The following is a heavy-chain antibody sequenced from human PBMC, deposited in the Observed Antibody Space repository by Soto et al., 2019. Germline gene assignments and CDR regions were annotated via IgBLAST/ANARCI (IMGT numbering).Heavy chain of an antibody. CDR1: GFTFSSYG. Sequence: GGSLRLSCAASGFTFSSYGMHWVRQAPGKGLEWVAVISYDGSNKYYADSVKGRFTISRDNSKNTLYLQMNSLRAEDTAVYYCAKDPPPYCSGGSCYSGYFQHWGQGTLVTVSS. D-gene: IGHD2-15*01. CDR2: ISYDGSNK. CDR3: AKDPPPYCSGGSCYSGYFQH. J-gene: IGHJ1*01. V-gene: IGHV3-30*18.